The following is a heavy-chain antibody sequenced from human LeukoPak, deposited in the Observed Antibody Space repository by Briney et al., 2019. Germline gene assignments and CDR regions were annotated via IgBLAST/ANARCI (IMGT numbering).Heavy chain of an antibody. CDR1: GFTFSNAW. Sequence: GGSLRLSCAASGFTFSNAWMSWVRQAPGKGLEWVSSISSSGTYLYYADSVKGRFTISRDNAKNSLSLQMNSLTAEDTAVYYCARENSEAFDYWGQGTLVTVSS. V-gene: IGHV3-21*01. CDR3: ARENSEAFDY. CDR2: ISSSGTYL. D-gene: IGHD1-26*01. J-gene: IGHJ4*02.